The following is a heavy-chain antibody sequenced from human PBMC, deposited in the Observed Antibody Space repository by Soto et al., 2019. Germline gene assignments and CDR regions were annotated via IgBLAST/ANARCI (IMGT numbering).Heavy chain of an antibody. V-gene: IGHV3-74*01. Sequence: EVQLVESGGGLVQPGGSLRLSCAVSGFTFSSFWMHWVRQAPGEGLVWVSRINTDGSSTSYADSVKGRFTISRDNAKNTLYLQMNSLRVEDTAMYYCAKRGVHNFGFSYWGHGTLVTVSS. CDR2: INTDGSST. CDR1: GFTFSSFW. J-gene: IGHJ4*01. D-gene: IGHD3-10*01. CDR3: AKRGVHNFGFSY.